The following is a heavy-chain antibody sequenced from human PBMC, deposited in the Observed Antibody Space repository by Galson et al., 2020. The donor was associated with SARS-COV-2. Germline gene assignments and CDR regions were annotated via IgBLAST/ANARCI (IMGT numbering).Heavy chain of an antibody. CDR1: GYTLTELS. CDR2: FDPEDGET. Sequence: ASVKVSCMVSGYTLTELSMFWVRQAPGTGLEWMGGFDPEDGETIYAQKFQARVTMTEDTSTDTAYMELSSLRSEDTAVYYCAPSPPIAAPAIAYYDYYYGVDVWGQGTTVTVSS. V-gene: IGHV1-24*01. J-gene: IGHJ6*02. CDR3: APSPPIAAPAIAYYDYYYGVDV. D-gene: IGHD6-13*01.